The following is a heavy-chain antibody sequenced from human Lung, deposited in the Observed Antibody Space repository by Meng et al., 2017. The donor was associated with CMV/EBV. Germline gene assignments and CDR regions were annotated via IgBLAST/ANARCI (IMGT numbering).Heavy chain of an antibody. Sequence: AYWFTFVQYAMHWVRQAPGNGLECVAAILDDGSNKYYADSVRGRFTISRDNSKKILYLEVNTPTTEDTAVYYCTTLSTAGPEYFDYWGQGTLVTVSS. CDR2: ILDDGSNK. V-gene: IGHV3-30*04. CDR3: TTLSTAGPEYFDY. D-gene: IGHD6-13*01. CDR1: WFTFVQYA. J-gene: IGHJ4*02.